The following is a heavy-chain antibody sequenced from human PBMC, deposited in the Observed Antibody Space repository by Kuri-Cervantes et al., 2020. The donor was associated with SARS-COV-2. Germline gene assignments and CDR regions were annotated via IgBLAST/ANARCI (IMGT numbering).Heavy chain of an antibody. J-gene: IGHJ6*03. CDR2: IWYDGENE. Sequence: LSLTCAASGFTVNYYWMTWVRQAPGGGLEWVAVIWYDGENEYYAGSVKGRFTISRDNSKNTVSLHMNSLRAEDTAMYYCARGAANYYYMDVWGKGTTVTVSS. V-gene: IGHV3-33*08. CDR1: GFTVNYYW. CDR3: ARGAANYYYMDV. D-gene: IGHD3-16*01.